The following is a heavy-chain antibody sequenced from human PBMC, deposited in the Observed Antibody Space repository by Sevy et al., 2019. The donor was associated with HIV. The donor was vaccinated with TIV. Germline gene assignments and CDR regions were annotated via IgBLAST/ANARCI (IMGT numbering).Heavy chain of an antibody. CDR2: INPNSGGT. J-gene: IGHJ4*02. V-gene: IGHV1-2*06. CDR1: GYTFTGYY. D-gene: IGHD3-22*01. Sequence: ASVKVSCKASGYTFTGYYMHWVRQAPGQGLEWMGRINPNSGGTNYAQKFQGRVTMTRDTSISTAYMELSRPRSDDTAVYYCARQMGYYDSSGYYPWFDYWGQGTLVTVSS. CDR3: ARQMGYYDSSGYYPWFDY.